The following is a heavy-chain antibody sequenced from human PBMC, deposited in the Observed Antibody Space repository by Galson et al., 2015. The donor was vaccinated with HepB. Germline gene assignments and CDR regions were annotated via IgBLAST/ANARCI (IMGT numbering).Heavy chain of an antibody. CDR2: IFTSGST. CDR3: ARERYSSGWEYYYYYYMDV. CDR1: GGSISSGSYY. D-gene: IGHD6-19*01. J-gene: IGHJ6*03. V-gene: IGHV4-61*02. Sequence: LSLTCTVSGGSISSGSYYWSWIRQPAGKGLEWIGRIFTSGSTNYNPSLQSRVTMSIDTSKNQFTLKLSSVTAADTAVYYCARERYSSGWEYYYYYYMDVWGKGTTVTVSS.